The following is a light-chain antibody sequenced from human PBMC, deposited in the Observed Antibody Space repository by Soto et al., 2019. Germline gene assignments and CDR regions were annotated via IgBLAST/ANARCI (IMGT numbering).Light chain of an antibody. Sequence: EIVLAQSPATLSLSPGERATLSCRAIQDISNFLACYQQIPGQAPRLLIYDASNRATGIPARFSGSGSGTDFTLTIVGLEPEDFAIYYCQQRASWPPFTFGQGTKLEV. CDR3: QQRASWPPFT. J-gene: IGKJ2*01. CDR1: QDISNF. CDR2: DAS. V-gene: IGKV3-11*01.